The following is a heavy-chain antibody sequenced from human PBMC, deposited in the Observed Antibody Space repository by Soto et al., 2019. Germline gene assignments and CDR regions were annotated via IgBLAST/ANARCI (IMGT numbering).Heavy chain of an antibody. D-gene: IGHD6-13*01. Sequence: QVQLVESGGGVVQPGRSLRLSCAASGFTFSSYGMHWVRQAPGKGLEWVAVISYDGSNKYYADSVKGRFTISRDNSENTLYLQMNSLRAEDTAVYYCAKVGASSSWYSYNWFDPWGQGTLVTVSS. J-gene: IGHJ5*02. CDR1: GFTFSSYG. CDR3: AKVGASSSWYSYNWFDP. CDR2: ISYDGSNK. V-gene: IGHV3-30*18.